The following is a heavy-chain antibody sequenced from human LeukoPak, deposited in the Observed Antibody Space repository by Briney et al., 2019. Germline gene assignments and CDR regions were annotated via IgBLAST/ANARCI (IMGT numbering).Heavy chain of an antibody. J-gene: IGHJ3*02. V-gene: IGHV4-59*06. CDR3: ARLYTSFRAFDI. CDR1: GGSINSYY. D-gene: IGHD6-6*01. Sequence: PSETLSLTCTVSGGSINSYYWTWIRQPPGKGLEWIGYIYYSGSTYYNPSLKSRVTISVDTSKNQFSLKLSSVTAADTAVYYCARLYTSFRAFDIWGQGTMVTVSS. CDR2: IYYSGST.